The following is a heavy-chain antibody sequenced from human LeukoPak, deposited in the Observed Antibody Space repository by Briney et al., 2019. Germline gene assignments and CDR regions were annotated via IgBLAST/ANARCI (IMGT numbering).Heavy chain of an antibody. D-gene: IGHD3-9*01. CDR2: ISSSSSTI. Sequence: GGSLRLSCAASGFTFSSYSMNWVRQAPGKGLEWVSYISSSSSTIYYADPVKGRFTISRDNAKNSLYLQMNSLRAEDTAVYYCARGSGLRYFDWLPRHYYYMDVWGKGTTVTVSS. J-gene: IGHJ6*03. CDR1: GFTFSSYS. V-gene: IGHV3-48*01. CDR3: ARGSGLRYFDWLPRHYYYMDV.